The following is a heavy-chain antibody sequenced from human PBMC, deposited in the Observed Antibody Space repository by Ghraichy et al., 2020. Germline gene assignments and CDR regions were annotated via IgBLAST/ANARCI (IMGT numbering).Heavy chain of an antibody. D-gene: IGHD5-12*01. CDR3: ARGNIVATEYWYFDL. Sequence: SETLSLTCTVSGGSISSYYWSWIRQPPGKGLEWIGYIYYSGSTNYNPSLKSRVTISVDTSKNQFSLKLSSVTAADTAVYYCARGNIVATEYWYFDLWGRGTLVTVSS. CDR2: IYYSGST. J-gene: IGHJ2*01. CDR1: GGSISSYY. V-gene: IGHV4-59*01.